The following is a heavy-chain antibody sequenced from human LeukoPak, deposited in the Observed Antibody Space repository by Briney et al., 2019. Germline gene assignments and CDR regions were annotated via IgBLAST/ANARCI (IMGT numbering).Heavy chain of an antibody. CDR1: GGSISNSGYY. V-gene: IGHV4-39*01. CDR3: AKTYYYDPFDY. CDR2: VYYSGST. Sequence: SETLSLTCTVSGGSISNSGYYWGWIRQPPGKGLEWIGNVYYSGSTYYNPSLKSRVTMSVDTSKNQFSLKLSSVTAADTAVYYCAKTYYYDPFDYWGQGTLVTVSS. J-gene: IGHJ4*02. D-gene: IGHD3-22*01.